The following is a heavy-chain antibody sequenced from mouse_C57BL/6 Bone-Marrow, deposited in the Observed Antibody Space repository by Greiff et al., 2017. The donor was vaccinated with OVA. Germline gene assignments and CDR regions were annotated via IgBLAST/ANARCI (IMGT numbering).Heavy chain of an antibody. J-gene: IGHJ1*03. V-gene: IGHV5-12*01. CDR1: GFTFSDYY. CDR2: ISNGGGST. CDR3: ARQGESSYDYSWYFDV. D-gene: IGHD2-4*01. Sequence: DVKLVESGGGLVQPGGSLKLSCAASGFTFSDYYMYWVRQTPEKRLEWVAYISNGGGSTYYPDTVKGRFTISRDNAKNTLYLQMSRLKSEDTAMYYCARQGESSYDYSWYFDVWGTGTTVTVSS.